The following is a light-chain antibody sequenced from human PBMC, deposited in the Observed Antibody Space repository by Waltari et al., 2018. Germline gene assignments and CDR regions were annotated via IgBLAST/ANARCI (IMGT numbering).Light chain of an antibody. Sequence: CRASQSLTGGTCAWFQQKPGQPPRLLSYGTSTRAASSPDRFSGSGSGTDFSVTISGLQPEDFATYYCQQYDYWPWTFGQGTRVE. J-gene: IGKJ1*01. CDR2: GTS. CDR1: QSLTGGT. V-gene: IGKV3D-15*01. CDR3: QQYDYWPWT.